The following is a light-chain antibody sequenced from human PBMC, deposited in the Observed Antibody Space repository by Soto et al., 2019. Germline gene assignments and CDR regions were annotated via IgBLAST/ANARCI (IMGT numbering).Light chain of an antibody. Sequence: AIQMTQSPSSLSASVGDRVTITCRASQDIRNELAWYQQKPGKGPKLLIYAASTSHTGVPSRFSGSGSGTDFTLTISSLQPEDSATYDCLQDYNYPRTFGQGTKVEIK. V-gene: IGKV1-6*01. CDR1: QDIRNE. J-gene: IGKJ1*01. CDR2: AAS. CDR3: LQDYNYPRT.